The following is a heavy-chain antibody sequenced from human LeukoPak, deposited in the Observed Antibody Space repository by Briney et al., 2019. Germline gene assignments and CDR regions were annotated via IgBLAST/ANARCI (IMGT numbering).Heavy chain of an antibody. CDR1: GFTFSSHA. D-gene: IGHD4-17*01. CDR2: ISISGDTT. J-gene: IGHJ5*02. Sequence: GGSLRLSCGASGFTFSSHAMTWVRQAPGKGLEWVSAISISGDTTYYADAVKGRFTISRDNSKNTLYLQMNSLRAEDTAVYYCAKDYGYRWGQGTLVTVSS. CDR3: AKDYGYR. V-gene: IGHV3-23*01.